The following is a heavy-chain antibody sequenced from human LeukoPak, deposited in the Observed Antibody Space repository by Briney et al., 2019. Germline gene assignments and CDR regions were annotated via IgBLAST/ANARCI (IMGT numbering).Heavy chain of an antibody. CDR3: AKEKGIYCSSIDCSPGMDV. Sequence: GRSLRLSCAASGFTFSNYGMHWVRQAPGKGLEWVAVISYDGSNKYYADSVKSRFTFSRDNSKNTLYLQMSSLRAEDTAVYYCAKEKGIYCSSIDCSPGMDVWGQGTTVTVSS. J-gene: IGHJ6*02. V-gene: IGHV3-30*18. CDR1: GFTFSNYG. CDR2: ISYDGSNK. D-gene: IGHD2-2*01.